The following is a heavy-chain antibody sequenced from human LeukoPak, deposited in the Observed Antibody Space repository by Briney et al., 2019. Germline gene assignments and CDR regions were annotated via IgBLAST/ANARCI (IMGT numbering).Heavy chain of an antibody. CDR2: ISANNGNT. D-gene: IGHD3-22*01. V-gene: IGHV1-18*01. CDR1: GYTFTRYG. J-gene: IGHJ4*02. Sequence: GASVKVSCKASGYTFTRYGISWVRQGPGQGHEWMGWISANNGNTNYAEKLQGRVTMTTDTSTRTVYMELRSLRSGDTAVYYCARGYYDGSGYYVYWGQGTLVTVSS. CDR3: ARGYYDGSGYYVY.